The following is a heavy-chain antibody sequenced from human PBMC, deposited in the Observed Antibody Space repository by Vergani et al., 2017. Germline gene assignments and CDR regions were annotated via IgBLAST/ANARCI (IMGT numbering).Heavy chain of an antibody. CDR3: ARSVSYDSIRYNAY. Sequence: EVQLVQSGAEVKKPGESRKISWQGSGYSITNYWIAWVRQRPGKGLEWMGIIYPGDSDTRYSPSFQGQVTISADKSISTAYLQWSSLKASDTAMYYCARSVSYDSIRYNAYWGQGTLVTVSS. CDR1: GYSITNYW. D-gene: IGHD3-22*01. J-gene: IGHJ4*02. CDR2: IYPGDSDT. V-gene: IGHV5-51*03.